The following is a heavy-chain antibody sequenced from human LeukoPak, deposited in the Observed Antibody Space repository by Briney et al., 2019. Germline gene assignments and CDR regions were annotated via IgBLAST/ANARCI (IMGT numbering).Heavy chain of an antibody. D-gene: IGHD1-26*01. CDR3: ARVEWELPSAFDI. Sequence: GRSLRLSCAASGFTFSSYGMHWVRQAPGKGLEWVAVIWYDGSNKYYADSVKGRFTISRDNSKNTLYLQMNSLRAEDTAAYYCARVEWELPSAFDIWGQGTMVTVSS. CDR2: IWYDGSNK. J-gene: IGHJ3*02. CDR1: GFTFSSYG. V-gene: IGHV3-33*01.